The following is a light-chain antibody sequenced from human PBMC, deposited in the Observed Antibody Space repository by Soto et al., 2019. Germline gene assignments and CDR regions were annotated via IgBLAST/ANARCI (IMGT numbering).Light chain of an antibody. V-gene: IGKV3-20*01. Sequence: EIVLTQSPGTLSLSPGERATLSCRASQSVSSSYLAWYQQKPGQAPRLLIYGASSRATGIPDRFSGSGSGTAFTLTISRLEPEDFAVYYCQHYCSSPLTFGGGPKVEIK. J-gene: IGKJ4*01. CDR1: QSVSSSY. CDR2: GAS. CDR3: QHYCSSPLT.